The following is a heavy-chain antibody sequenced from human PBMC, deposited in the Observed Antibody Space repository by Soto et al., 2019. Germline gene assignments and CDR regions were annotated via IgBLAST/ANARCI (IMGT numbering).Heavy chain of an antibody. CDR1: GGSFSGYY. V-gene: IGHV4-34*01. Sequence: PSETLSLTCGVYGGSFSGYYWGWIRQPPGKGLEWIGEINHSGTINYNPSLKSRATISLHMSKNQVSLNLTSVTAADTAVYYCARGRWLSKYSTSWSFFDYWGQGTLVTVSS. D-gene: IGHD6-13*01. CDR3: ARGRWLSKYSTSWSFFDY. J-gene: IGHJ4*02. CDR2: INHSGTI.